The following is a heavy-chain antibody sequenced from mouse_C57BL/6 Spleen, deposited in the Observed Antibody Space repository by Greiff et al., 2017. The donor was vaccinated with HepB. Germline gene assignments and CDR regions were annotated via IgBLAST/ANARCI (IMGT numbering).Heavy chain of an antibody. CDR1: GYTFTSYW. J-gene: IGHJ2*01. V-gene: IGHV1-50*01. CDR3: ASNWGLDY. D-gene: IGHD4-1*01. CDR2: IDPSDSYT. Sequence: VQLQQPGAELVKPGASVKLSCKASGYTFTSYWMQWVKQRPGQGLEWIGEIDPSDSYTNYNQKFKGKATLTVDTSSSTAYMQLSSLTSEDSAVYYCASNWGLDYWGQGTTLTVSS.